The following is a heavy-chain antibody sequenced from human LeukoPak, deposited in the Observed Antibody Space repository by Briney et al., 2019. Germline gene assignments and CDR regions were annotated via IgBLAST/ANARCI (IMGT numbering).Heavy chain of an antibody. J-gene: IGHJ5*02. D-gene: IGHD6-13*01. CDR3: AREGDSSSWYAWFDP. V-gene: IGHV3-74*01. Sequence: GGSLRLSCAASGFTFSSYWMHWDRQAPGKGLVWVSRINSDGSSTSYADSVKGRFTISRDNAKNTLYLQMNSLRAEDTAVYYCAREGDSSSWYAWFDPWGQGTLVTVSS. CDR1: GFTFSSYW. CDR2: INSDGSST.